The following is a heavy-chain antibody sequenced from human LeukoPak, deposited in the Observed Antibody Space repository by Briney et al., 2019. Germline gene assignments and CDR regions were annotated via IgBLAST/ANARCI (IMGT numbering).Heavy chain of an antibody. D-gene: IGHD3-16*01. J-gene: IGHJ6*02. V-gene: IGHV3-7*03. CDR3: ARGGGLDV. CDR1: GFTFSRYW. Sequence: GGSLRLSCVGSGFTFSRYWLNWVRQAPGKGLEWVASINHNGNVNHYVDSVKGRFTISRDNAKNSLYLQMSNLRAEDTAVYFCARGGGLDVWGQGATVTVSS. CDR2: INHNGNVN.